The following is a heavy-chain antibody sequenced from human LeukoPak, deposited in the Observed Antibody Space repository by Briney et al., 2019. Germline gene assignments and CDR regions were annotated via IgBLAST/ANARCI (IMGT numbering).Heavy chain of an antibody. D-gene: IGHD4-17*01. CDR1: GFTFSSYG. V-gene: IGHV3-30*02. CDR2: IRYDGSNK. J-gene: IGHJ4*02. CDR3: ARTRNLYGDYGPWYFDY. Sequence: GGSLRLSCAASGFTFSSYGMHWVRQAPGKGLEWVAFIRYDGSNKYYADSMKGRFTISRDNSKNTLYLQMNSLRAEDTAVYYCARTRNLYGDYGPWYFDYWGQGTLVTVSS.